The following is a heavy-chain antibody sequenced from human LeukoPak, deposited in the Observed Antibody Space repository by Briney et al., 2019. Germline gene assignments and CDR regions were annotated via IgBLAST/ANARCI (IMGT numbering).Heavy chain of an antibody. J-gene: IGHJ5*02. D-gene: IGHD6-6*01. CDR3: ARGGGYSSSYNWFDP. CDR2: IYYSGST. CDR1: NASISSYY. Sequence: SETLSLTCTVSNASISSYYWSWIRRPPGKGLEWIGYIYYSGSTNYNPSLKSRVTISVDTPKNQFSLRLTSVAAADTAVYYCARGGGYSSSYNWFDPWGQGTLVTVSS. V-gene: IGHV4-59*01.